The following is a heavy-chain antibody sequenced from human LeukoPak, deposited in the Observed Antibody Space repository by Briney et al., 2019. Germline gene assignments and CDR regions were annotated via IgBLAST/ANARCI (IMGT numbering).Heavy chain of an antibody. V-gene: IGHV3-23*05. J-gene: IGHJ4*02. CDR2: MYNSGSEV. Sequence: GGSLRLSCVGYGYSFSTYSMSWVRQGPGKGVEWVSSMYNSGSEVFYADSVKGRFTISRDNSQNTLYLQMNSLRVEDTAIYYCAKDVVPDSGWDIDYWGQGTLVTVSS. CDR3: AKDVVPDSGWDIDY. CDR1: GYSFSTYS. D-gene: IGHD6-19*01.